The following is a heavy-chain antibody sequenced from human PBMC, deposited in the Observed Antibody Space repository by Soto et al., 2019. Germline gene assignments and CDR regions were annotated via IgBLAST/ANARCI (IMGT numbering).Heavy chain of an antibody. D-gene: IGHD6-13*01. CDR1: GFTFDDCA. J-gene: IGHJ1*01. V-gene: IGHV3-9*01. Sequence: SLRLFCAASGFTFDDCAMHWVRQVPGKGLEWVSGINWNSGSIGYGDSVKGRFAISRDNAKNSLHLQMNSLSAEDTAFYYCVKDESINWYSGHFRHWGQGTLVTVSS. CDR3: VKDESINWYSGHFRH. CDR2: INWNSGSI.